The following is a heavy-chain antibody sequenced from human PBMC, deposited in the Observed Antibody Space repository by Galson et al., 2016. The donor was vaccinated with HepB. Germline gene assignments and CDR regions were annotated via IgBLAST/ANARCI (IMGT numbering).Heavy chain of an antibody. D-gene: IGHD2-8*01. Sequence: SETLSLTCAVSGDSITSNNWWTWVRQTPGKGLEWIGEVYHVGSTNYNPSLKSRVSISIDKSKTQFSLNLTSVTAADTAVYYCASRKNSYAIHYYYGMDVWGRGTTLPISS. V-gene: IGHV4-4*02. CDR3: ASRKNSYAIHYYYGMDV. CDR1: GDSITSNNW. J-gene: IGHJ6*02. CDR2: VYHVGST.